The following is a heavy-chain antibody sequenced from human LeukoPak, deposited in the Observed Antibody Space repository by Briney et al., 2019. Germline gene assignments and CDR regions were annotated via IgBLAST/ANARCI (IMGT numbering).Heavy chain of an antibody. CDR2: IYPGDSDT. V-gene: IGHV5-51*01. CDR1: GYSFTSYW. J-gene: IGHJ5*02. Sequence: GGSLKISCKGSGYSFTSYWIGWVRQMHGKGLEWMGIIYPGDSDTRYSPSFQGQVTISADKSISTAYLQWSSLKASDTAMYYCARRYCSSTSCFPYNWFDPWGQGTLVTVSS. CDR3: ARRYCSSTSCFPYNWFDP. D-gene: IGHD2-2*01.